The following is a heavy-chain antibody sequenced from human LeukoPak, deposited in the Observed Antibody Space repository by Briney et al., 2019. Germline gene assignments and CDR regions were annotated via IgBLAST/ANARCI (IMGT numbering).Heavy chain of an antibody. J-gene: IGHJ6*03. V-gene: IGHV4-39*07. CDR1: GGAINTNNRY. CDR2: IYTSGST. CDR3: ARSPARYYYYMDV. Sequence: SETLSLTCTVSGGAINTNNRYWGWIRQPPGKGLEWIGRIYTSGSTNYNPSLKSRVTISVDTSKNQFSLKLSSVTAADTAVYYCARSPARYYYYMDVWGKGTTVTVSS.